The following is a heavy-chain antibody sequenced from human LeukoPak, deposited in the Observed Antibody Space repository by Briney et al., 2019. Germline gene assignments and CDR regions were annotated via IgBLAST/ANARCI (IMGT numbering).Heavy chain of an antibody. J-gene: IGHJ4*02. CDR3: ARVSSSWRDFDY. V-gene: IGHV1-3*01. D-gene: IGHD6-13*01. CDR2: INAGNGNT. CDR1: GYTFTSYA. Sequence: ASVEVSCKASGYTFTSYAMHWVRQAPGQRLEWMGWINAGNGNTKYSQKFQGRVTITRDTSASTAYVELSSLRFEDTAVYYCARVSSSWRDFDYWGQGTLVTVSS.